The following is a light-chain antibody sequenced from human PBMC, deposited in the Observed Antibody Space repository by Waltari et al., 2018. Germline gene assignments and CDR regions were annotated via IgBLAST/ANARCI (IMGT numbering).Light chain of an antibody. CDR2: STT. CDR3: LLYDGSDQV. Sequence: TVVTQEPSLTVSPGGAVTLTCASSAGDVTSVNYPNWTQQKPGQVPRSLIHSTTNRHSWTPARFSGSLLGGKAALTLSGVQPEDETEYYCLLYDGSDQVFGGGTKLTVL. CDR1: AGDVTSVNY. J-gene: IGLJ3*02. V-gene: IGLV7-43*01.